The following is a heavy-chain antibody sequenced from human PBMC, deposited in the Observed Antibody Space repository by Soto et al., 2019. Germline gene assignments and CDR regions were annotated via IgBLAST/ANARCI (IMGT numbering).Heavy chain of an antibody. Sequence: QVQLQESGPGLVKPSGTLSLTCGVSSGSISTSNWWSWVRQPPGKGLEWIGEIYHSGSTKYNPSLRSRVTISVEKSTNQFSLKLTSVSAADTGVYYCARDFRTMYGVDHLFDSWGQGTLVTVSS. CDR3: ARDFRTMYGVDHLFDS. CDR1: SGSISTSNW. V-gene: IGHV4-4*02. CDR2: IYHSGST. D-gene: IGHD3-3*01. J-gene: IGHJ4*02.